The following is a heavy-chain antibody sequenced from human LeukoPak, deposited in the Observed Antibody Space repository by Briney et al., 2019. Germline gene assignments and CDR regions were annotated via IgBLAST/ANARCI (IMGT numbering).Heavy chain of an antibody. CDR3: ARRRLSGDAFDI. V-gene: IGHV4-34*01. CDR2: INHSGST. Sequence: SETLSLTCTVYGGSFSSDYWSWIRQPPGKGLEWIGEINHSGSTKYNPSLKSRVTISVDTSKNQFSLKLTSVTAADTAVYYCARRRLSGDAFDIWGQGTMVTVSS. CDR1: GGSFSSDY. J-gene: IGHJ3*02. D-gene: IGHD2/OR15-2a*01.